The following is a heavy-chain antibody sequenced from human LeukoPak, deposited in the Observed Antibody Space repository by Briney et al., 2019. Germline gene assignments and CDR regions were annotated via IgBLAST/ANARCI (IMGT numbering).Heavy chain of an antibody. V-gene: IGHV3-21*01. D-gene: IGHD3-22*01. J-gene: IGHJ4*02. Sequence: PGGSLRLSCAASGFTFSSYSMNWIRQTPGKGLEWVSSISGSGEFIYYVDSVRGRFTISRDNGKNSLYLQMNSLRPEDTAVYHCARDDSHGYHFFDSWGQGTLVTVSS. CDR1: GFTFSSYS. CDR3: ARDDSHGYHFFDS. CDR2: ISGSGEFI.